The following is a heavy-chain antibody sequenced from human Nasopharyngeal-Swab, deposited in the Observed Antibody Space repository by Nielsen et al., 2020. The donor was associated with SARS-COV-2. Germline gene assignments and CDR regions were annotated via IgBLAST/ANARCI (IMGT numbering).Heavy chain of an antibody. CDR1: GFTFSSYW. D-gene: IGHD6-13*01. Sequence: GESLKISCAASGFTFSSYWMSWVRQAPGKGLEWVANIKQDGSEKYYVDSVKGRFTISRDNAKTSLYLQMNSLRAEDTAVYYCARVTADSSSWYEYYYYYYYYMDVWGKGTTVTVSS. V-gene: IGHV3-7*03. CDR3: ARVTADSSSWYEYYYYYYYYMDV. J-gene: IGHJ6*03. CDR2: IKQDGSEK.